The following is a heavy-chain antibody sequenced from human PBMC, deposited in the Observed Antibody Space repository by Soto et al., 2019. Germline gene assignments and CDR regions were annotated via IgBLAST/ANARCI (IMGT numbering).Heavy chain of an antibody. CDR2: IYDSGIT. J-gene: IGHJ4*02. CDR1: GGSFSSYY. CDR3: ARQWDY. Sequence: QVQLQESGPGLVKPSETLSLTCTVSGGSFSSYYWSWIRQPPGKGLEWLGYIYDSGITNYNASLKSRVTISVASSKNQFSLRLTSVTAADTAVYYCARQWDYWGQGALVTVSS. V-gene: IGHV4-59*08.